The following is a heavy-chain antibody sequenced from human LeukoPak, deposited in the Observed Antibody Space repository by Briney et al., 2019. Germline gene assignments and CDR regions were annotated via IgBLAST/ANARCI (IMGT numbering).Heavy chain of an antibody. D-gene: IGHD3-3*01. CDR2: INPNSCGT. CDR3: ARAAGEVVLRFLLSMY. J-gene: IGHJ4*02. Sequence: GASVKVSCKASGYTFTGYYMHWVRQAPGQGLEWMGWINPNSCGTNYAQKSQGRFTMTRDTSISTAYMELSRLRSDDTAVYYCARAAGEVVLRFLLSMYWGQGTLVTVSS. V-gene: IGHV1-2*02. CDR1: GYTFTGYY.